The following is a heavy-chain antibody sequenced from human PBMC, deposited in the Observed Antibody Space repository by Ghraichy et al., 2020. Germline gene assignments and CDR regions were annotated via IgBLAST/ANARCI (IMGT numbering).Heavy chain of an antibody. Sequence: GGSLRLSCAASGLGVSSNYMSWVRQAPGKGLEWVAILYSDGTPFYADSVRGRFTISRDESRNTMYLQMNTLRAEDTAVYYCARDRRYCGYNCYLYYYYGMDVWGRGTTVTVSS. D-gene: IGHD2-21*01. CDR1: GLGVSSNY. J-gene: IGHJ6*02. CDR3: ARDRRYCGYNCYLYYYYGMDV. V-gene: IGHV3-53*01. CDR2: LYSDGTP.